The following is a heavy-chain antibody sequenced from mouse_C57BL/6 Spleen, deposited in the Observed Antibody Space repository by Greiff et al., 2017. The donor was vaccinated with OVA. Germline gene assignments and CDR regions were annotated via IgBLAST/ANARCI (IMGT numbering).Heavy chain of an antibody. CDR1: GYAFSSSW. J-gene: IGHJ4*01. CDR2: IYPGDGDT. V-gene: IGHV1-82*01. CDR3: ARYTTVVAYYAMDY. D-gene: IGHD1-1*01. Sequence: VQLQQSGPELVKPGASVKISCKASGYAFSSSWMNWVKQRPGKGLEWIGRIYPGDGDTNYNGKFKGKATLTADKSSSTACMQLSSLTSEDSAVYFCARYTTVVAYYAMDYWGQGTSVTVSS.